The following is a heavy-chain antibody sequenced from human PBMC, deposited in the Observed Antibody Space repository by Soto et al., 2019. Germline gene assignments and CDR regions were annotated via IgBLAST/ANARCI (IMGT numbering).Heavy chain of an antibody. CDR2: IYHSGST. J-gene: IGHJ5*02. D-gene: IGHD6-13*01. V-gene: IGHV4-4*02. CDR3: PRGIAFRGSWTRRWFEP. CDR1: GGSISSSNW. Sequence: QVQLQESGPGLVKPSGTLSLTCAVSGGSISSSNWWSWVRQPPGKGREWIGEIYHSGSTNYNPSLKSRVTISVDKSKHQFCLKLSSVAAADTAVYYCPRGIAFRGSWTRRWFEPWGQGRLVAVSS.